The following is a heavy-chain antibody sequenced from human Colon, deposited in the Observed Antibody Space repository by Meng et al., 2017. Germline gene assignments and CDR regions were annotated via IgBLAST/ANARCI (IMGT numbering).Heavy chain of an antibody. CDR1: GYTFTALY. V-gene: IGHV1-8*01. CDR2: INPNSGET. Sequence: QVQLVQSGAEVKKPGASVRVSCKASGYTFTALYINWVRQATGQGLEWMGWINPNSGETGYAQKFQGRFTMTRDTSISTFYMELSSLTSDDTAVYYCARGIWEGFDYWGQGALVTVSS. J-gene: IGHJ4*02. CDR3: ARGIWEGFDY. D-gene: IGHD1-26*01.